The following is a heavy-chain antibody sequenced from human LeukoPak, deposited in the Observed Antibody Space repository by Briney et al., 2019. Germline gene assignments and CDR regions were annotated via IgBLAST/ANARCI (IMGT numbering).Heavy chain of an antibody. J-gene: IGHJ4*02. CDR1: GGSITSGSYY. V-gene: IGHV4-39*01. D-gene: IGHD4-11*01. Sequence: SETLSLTCTVSGGSITSGSYYWSWIRQPAGKGLDWIGSISYSGSTYYHSSLKSRVTISRDTSKNHFSLKLSSVTAADTAVYYCARHKGTTVTRIDYWGQGTLVIVSS. CDR2: ISYSGST. CDR3: ARHKGTTVTRIDY.